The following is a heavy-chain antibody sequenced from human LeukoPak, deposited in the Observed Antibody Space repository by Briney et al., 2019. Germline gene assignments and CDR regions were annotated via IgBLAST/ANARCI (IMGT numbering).Heavy chain of an antibody. J-gene: IGHJ4*02. CDR1: GFTFSDYY. CDR3: ARLTSATVTYDY. Sequence: GGSLRLSCAASGFTFSDYYLSWIRQAPGKGLEWLSYINSSGRTIYYADSVKGRFTISRDNAKNSLYLQMNSLRDEDTAVYYCARLTSATVTYDYWGQGTLVTVSS. CDR2: INSSGRTI. V-gene: IGHV3-11*04. D-gene: IGHD4-17*01.